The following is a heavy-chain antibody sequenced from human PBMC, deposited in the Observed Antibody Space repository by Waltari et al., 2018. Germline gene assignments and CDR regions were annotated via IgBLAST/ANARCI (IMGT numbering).Heavy chain of an antibody. CDR3: ARDSTPGFNYGPSFDY. D-gene: IGHD5-18*01. V-gene: IGHV4-59*11. J-gene: IGHJ4*02. CDR1: GGSIIGHY. CDR2: ISYSGST. Sequence: QVQLQESGPGLVKPSETLSLTCTVSGGSIIGHYWSWMRQPPGKRLEWIGFISYSGSTNYNHSLESRVSISVDTSKNQLALKLNSVTATDTAVYYCARDSTPGFNYGPSFDYGGQGTLVTVSS.